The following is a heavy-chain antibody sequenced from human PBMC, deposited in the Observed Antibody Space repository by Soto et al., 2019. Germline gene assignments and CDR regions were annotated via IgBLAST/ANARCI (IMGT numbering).Heavy chain of an antibody. D-gene: IGHD1-20*01. CDR2: MNPNSGDT. CDR3: ARLYKWNYYYYMDG. Sequence: EASVKVSCKASGYTFTSSDINWVRQATGQGLEWMGWMNPNSGDTGYAQKFQGRVTMTRDTSITTAYMELSSLRSEDTAVYYCARLYKWNYYYYMDGWGKGITVTVSS. V-gene: IGHV1-8*01. J-gene: IGHJ6*03. CDR1: GYTFTSSD.